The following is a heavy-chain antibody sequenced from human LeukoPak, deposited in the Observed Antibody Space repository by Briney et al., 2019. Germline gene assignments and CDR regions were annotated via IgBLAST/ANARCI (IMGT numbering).Heavy chain of an antibody. V-gene: IGHV4-39*01. D-gene: IGHD3-3*01. Sequence: PSETLSLTCTVSGGSISSSSYYWGWIRHPPGKGLEWIGCMCDSASTYYNPSLKSRVTISVDTSKNQFSLKLSSVTAADTAVYYCARRPYDFWSGYLDAFDIWGQGTMVTVSS. CDR2: MCDSAST. J-gene: IGHJ3*02. CDR1: GGSISSSSYY. CDR3: ARRPYDFWSGYLDAFDI.